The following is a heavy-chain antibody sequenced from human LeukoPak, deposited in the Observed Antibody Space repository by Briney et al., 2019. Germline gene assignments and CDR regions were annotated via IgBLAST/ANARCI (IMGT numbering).Heavy chain of an antibody. CDR2: ISSSSSYI. D-gene: IGHD3-10*01. Sequence: PGGSLRLSCAASGFTFSSYSMTWVRQAPGKGLEWVSSISSSSSYIYYADSVKGRFTISRDNAKNSLYLQMNSLRAEDTAVYYCATELTYYYGSGSFPGSFDYWGQGTLVTVSS. CDR1: GFTFSSYS. V-gene: IGHV3-21*01. CDR3: ATELTYYYGSGSFPGSFDY. J-gene: IGHJ4*02.